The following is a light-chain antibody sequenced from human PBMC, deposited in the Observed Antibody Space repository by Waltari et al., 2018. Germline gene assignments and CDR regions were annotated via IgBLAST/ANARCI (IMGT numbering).Light chain of an antibody. V-gene: IGLV1-40*01. J-gene: IGLJ3*02. CDR2: ADY. Sequence: QSVLTQPPAVSGAPGQTVTISCSGSSSNIGADYGVYWYQQRPGRAPKLLIFADYKRPSGVPDRISASKSGTSASLAITGLQAEDEADYYCHSYDISLSGRVFGGGTKLTVL. CDR3: HSYDISLSGRV. CDR1: SSNIGADYG.